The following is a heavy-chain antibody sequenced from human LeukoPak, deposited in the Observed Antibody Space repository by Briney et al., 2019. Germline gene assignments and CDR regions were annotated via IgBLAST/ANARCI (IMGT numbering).Heavy chain of an antibody. J-gene: IGHJ5*02. CDR2: ISGSGGST. CDR1: GFTVSSNY. V-gene: IGHV3-23*01. CDR3: AKGITMVRGSTRNWFDP. D-gene: IGHD3-10*01. Sequence: GGSLRLSCAASGFTVSSNYVSWVRQAPGKGLEWVSAISGSGGSTYYADSVKGRFTISRDNSKNTLYLQTNSLRAEDTAVYYCAKGITMVRGSTRNWFDPWGQGTLVTVSS.